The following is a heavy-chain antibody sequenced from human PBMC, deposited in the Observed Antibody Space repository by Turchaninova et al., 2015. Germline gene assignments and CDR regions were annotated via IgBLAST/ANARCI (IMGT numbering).Heavy chain of an antibody. D-gene: IGHD6-13*01. Sequence: GGGVVQPGGSLRLSCSASGFGFSAYAMHWVRQAPGKGLGWVAVIWYDGSNAFYSDSVRGRFTISRDNSKDTLSLRMTSLRAEDTAIYYCAKAEQHLALDFWGQGTKVTVSS. CDR2: IWYDGSNA. CDR1: GFGFSAYA. V-gene: IGHV3-33*06. CDR3: AKAEQHLALDF. J-gene: IGHJ3*01.